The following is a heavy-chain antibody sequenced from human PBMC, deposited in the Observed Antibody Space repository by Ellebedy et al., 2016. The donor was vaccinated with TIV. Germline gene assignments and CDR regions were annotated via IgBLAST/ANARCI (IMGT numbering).Heavy chain of an antibody. CDR3: ATAAALYSSSPRCFDP. V-gene: IGHV3-23*01. Sequence: GESLKISXAASGFTFSSYAMSWVRQAPGKGLEWVSGISGSGVNTYYAHSVKGRFTISRDNSRNTLYLQMTSLRAEDTAVYYCATAAALYSSSPRCFDPWGQGTLVTVSS. CDR2: ISGSGVNT. CDR1: GFTFSSYA. J-gene: IGHJ5*02. D-gene: IGHD6-6*01.